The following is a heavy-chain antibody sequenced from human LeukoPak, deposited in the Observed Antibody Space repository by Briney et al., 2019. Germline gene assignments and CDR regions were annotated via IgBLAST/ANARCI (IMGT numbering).Heavy chain of an antibody. V-gene: IGHV3-7*01. CDR1: GFTFSSYW. CDR3: ARDLRYYYDSSGSFDY. D-gene: IGHD3-22*01. Sequence: GGSLRLSCAASGFTFSSYWVSWVRQAPGKGLEWVANIKQDGSEKYYVDSVKGRFTISRDNAKNSLYLQMNSLRAEDTAVYYCARDLRYYYDSSGSFDYWGQGTLVTVSS. CDR2: IKQDGSEK. J-gene: IGHJ4*02.